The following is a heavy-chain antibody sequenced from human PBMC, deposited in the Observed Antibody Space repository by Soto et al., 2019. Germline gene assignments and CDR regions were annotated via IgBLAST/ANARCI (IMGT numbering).Heavy chain of an antibody. CDR3: ARGIWRDAFDI. CDR2: IIPIFGTA. V-gene: IGHV1-69*13. D-gene: IGHD2-15*01. CDR1: GGTFSSYA. Sequence: AAVKVSCKASGGTFSSYAISWVRQAPGQGLEWMGGIIPIFGTANYAQKFQGRVTITADESTSTAYMELSSLRSEDTAVYYCARGIWRDAFDIWGQGTMVTVSS. J-gene: IGHJ3*02.